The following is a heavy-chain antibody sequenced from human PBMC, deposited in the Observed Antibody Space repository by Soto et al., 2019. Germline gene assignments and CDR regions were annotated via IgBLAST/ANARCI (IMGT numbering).Heavy chain of an antibody. Sequence: PGGSLRLSCAASGFTFSSYAMSWVRQAPGKGLEWVSAISGSGGSTYYADSVKGRFTISRDNSKNTLYLQMNSLRAEDTAVYYCAKRSLLWFGELSPFDYWGQGTLVTVSS. J-gene: IGHJ4*02. V-gene: IGHV3-23*01. CDR2: ISGSGGST. CDR1: GFTFSSYA. D-gene: IGHD3-10*01. CDR3: AKRSLLWFGELSPFDY.